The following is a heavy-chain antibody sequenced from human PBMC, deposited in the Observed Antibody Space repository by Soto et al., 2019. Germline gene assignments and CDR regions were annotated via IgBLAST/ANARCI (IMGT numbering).Heavy chain of an antibody. CDR1: GGSFSGYY. CDR2: INHSGST. CDR3: ARRPTYYYGSWRPYGMDV. V-gene: IGHV4-34*01. J-gene: IGHJ6*02. D-gene: IGHD3-10*01. Sequence: PSETLSHTCAVYGGSFSGYYWSGIRQPPGKGLEWIGEINHSGSTNYNPSLKSRVTISVDTSKNQFSLKLSSVTAADTAVYYCARRPTYYYGSWRPYGMDVWGQGTTVT.